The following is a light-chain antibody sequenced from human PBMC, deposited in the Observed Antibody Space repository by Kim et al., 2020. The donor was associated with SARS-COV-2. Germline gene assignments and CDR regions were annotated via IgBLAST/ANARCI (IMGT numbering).Light chain of an antibody. CDR1: SSNIGNNY. J-gene: IGLJ2*01. V-gene: IGLV1-47*01. Sequence: ELTQPPSASGTPGQRVTISCSGSSSNIGNNYVYWYQQRPGTAPKLLIYRNNQRPSGVPDRFSGSKSGTSASLAISALRSEDEADYYCAAWDDKLSGLFGGGTQLTVL. CDR2: RNN. CDR3: AAWDDKLSGL.